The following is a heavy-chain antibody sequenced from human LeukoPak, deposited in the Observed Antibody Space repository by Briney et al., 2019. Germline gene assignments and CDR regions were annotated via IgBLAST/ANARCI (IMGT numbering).Heavy chain of an antibody. J-gene: IGHJ6*02. CDR2: IIPILGIA. CDR1: GGTFSSYA. D-gene: IGHD6-6*01. Sequence: VASVKVSCKASGGTFSSYAISWVRQAPGQGLEWMGRIIPILGIANYAQKFQGRVTITADKSTSTAYMELSSLRSEDTAVYYCARGDSSSSGYYYYGMDVWGQGTTVTVSS. V-gene: IGHV1-69*04. CDR3: ARGDSSSSGYYYYGMDV.